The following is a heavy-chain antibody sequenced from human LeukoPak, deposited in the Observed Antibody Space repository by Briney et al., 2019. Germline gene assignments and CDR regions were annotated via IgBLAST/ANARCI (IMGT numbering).Heavy chain of an antibody. CDR3: AREAKVGWYYLFDY. J-gene: IGHJ4*02. CDR1: GGSISSYY. CDR2: IYYSGST. Sequence: SETLSLTCTVSGGSISSYYWSWIRQPPGKGLEWIGYIYYSGSTNYNPPLKSRVTISVDTSKNQFSLKLSSVTAADTAVYYCAREAKVGWYYLFDYWGQGTLVTVSS. D-gene: IGHD2/OR15-2a*01. V-gene: IGHV4-59*01.